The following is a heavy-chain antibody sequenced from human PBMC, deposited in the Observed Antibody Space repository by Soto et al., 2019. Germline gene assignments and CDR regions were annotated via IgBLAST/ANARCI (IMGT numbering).Heavy chain of an antibody. D-gene: IGHD3-22*01. Sequence: SVKVSCKASGGTFSSYAISWVRQAPGQGLEWMGGIIPIFGTANYAQKFQGRVTITADESTSTAYMELSSLRSEDTAVYYCARDYYYDSSGYLTGYGMDVWGQGTTVTVSS. CDR1: GGTFSSYA. CDR2: IIPIFGTA. V-gene: IGHV1-69*13. CDR3: ARDYYYDSSGYLTGYGMDV. J-gene: IGHJ6*02.